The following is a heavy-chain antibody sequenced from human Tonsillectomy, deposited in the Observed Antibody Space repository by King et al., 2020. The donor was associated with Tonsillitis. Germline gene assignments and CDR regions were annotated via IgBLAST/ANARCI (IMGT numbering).Heavy chain of an antibody. J-gene: IGHJ3*02. Sequence: VQLVESGGGLVQPGRSLRLSCAASGFTFDDYAMHWVRQAPGKGLEWVSGISWNRGSIGYADSVKGRFTISRDNAKNSLYLQMNSLRAEDTALYYCAKDMNYGNFDAFDIWGQGTMVTVSS. CDR3: AKDMNYGNFDAFDI. CDR1: GFTFDDYA. D-gene: IGHD1-7*01. CDR2: ISWNRGSI. V-gene: IGHV3-9*01.